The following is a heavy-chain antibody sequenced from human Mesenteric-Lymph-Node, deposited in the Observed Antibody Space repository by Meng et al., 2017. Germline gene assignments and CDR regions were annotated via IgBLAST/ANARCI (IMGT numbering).Heavy chain of an antibody. V-gene: IGHV4-4*02. CDR1: GGSISSSNW. J-gene: IGHJ4*02. D-gene: IGHD3-22*01. CDR2: TSHSGST. Sequence: QGLLQGSGPGRVKPAGTLSLTCAVSGGSISSSNWWSWVRQPPGKGLEWIGETSHSGSTNYSPSLKSRVTISLDKSKNQLSLKLNSVTAADTAVYYCASSDYYRSDYWGQGTLVTVSS. CDR3: ASSDYYRSDY.